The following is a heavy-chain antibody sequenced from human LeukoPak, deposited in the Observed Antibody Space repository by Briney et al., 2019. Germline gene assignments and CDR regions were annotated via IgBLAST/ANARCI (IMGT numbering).Heavy chain of an antibody. V-gene: IGHV1-69*05. CDR2: ITPIFGTA. D-gene: IGHD6-13*01. J-gene: IGHJ4*02. CDR3: AGVAAAGAWRHYFDY. Sequence: SVKLSCKASGGTFSSYAISWVRQAPGQGLEWMGGITPIFGTANYAQYVQGRVTITTDDSTSTAYMELSSLRCEDTAVYYCAGVAAAGAWRHYFDYWGQGTLVTVSS. CDR1: GGTFSSYA.